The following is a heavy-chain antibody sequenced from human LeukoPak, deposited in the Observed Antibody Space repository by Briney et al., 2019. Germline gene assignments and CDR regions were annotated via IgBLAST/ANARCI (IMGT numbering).Heavy chain of an antibody. V-gene: IGHV3-23*01. J-gene: IGHJ4*02. CDR3: AKDDWLSSAFDY. D-gene: IGHD3-9*01. CDR1: GFTFSSYA. Sequence: GGSLRLSCAASGFTFSSYAMSWVRHAPGKGLEWVSAISGSGGSTYYADSVKGRFTISRDNSKNTLYLQMNSLRAEDTAVYYCAKDDWLSSAFDYWGQGTLVTVSS. CDR2: ISGSGGST.